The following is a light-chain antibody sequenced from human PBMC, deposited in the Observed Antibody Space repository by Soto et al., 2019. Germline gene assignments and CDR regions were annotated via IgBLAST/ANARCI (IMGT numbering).Light chain of an antibody. CDR3: QQSYSTPYT. J-gene: IGKJ2*01. CDR2: TAA. CDR1: QRTTTY. Sequence: IHMTRSPSSLSASVGDRVTITCRASQRTTTYVNWYQQKPGKAPILLLSTAATLQGGVPSRFSGSGSGPDFTRTITTLHPEDFAADFCQQSYSTPYTFGQGTKLEIK. V-gene: IGKV1-39*01.